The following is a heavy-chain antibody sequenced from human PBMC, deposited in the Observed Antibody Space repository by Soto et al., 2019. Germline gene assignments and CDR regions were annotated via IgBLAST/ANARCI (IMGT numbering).Heavy chain of an antibody. V-gene: IGHV3-21*01. J-gene: IGHJ3*02. CDR2: ISSSSSYI. D-gene: IGHD6-6*01. Sequence: GGSLRLSCAASGFTFSSYSMNWVRQAPGKGLEWVSSISSSSSYIYYADSVKGRFTISRDNAKNSLYLQMNSLRAEDTAVYYFAVIAAPPGDDAFDIWGQGTMVTVSS. CDR1: GFTFSSYS. CDR3: AVIAAPPGDDAFDI.